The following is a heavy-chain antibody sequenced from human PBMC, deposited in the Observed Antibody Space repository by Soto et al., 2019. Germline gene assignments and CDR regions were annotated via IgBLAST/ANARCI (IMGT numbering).Heavy chain of an antibody. V-gene: IGHV1-3*01. D-gene: IGHD4-17*01. J-gene: IGHJ3*02. CDR3: ARGMTTVTIDAFDI. CDR2: INAGNGNT. CDR1: GYTFTSYG. Sequence: GASVKVSCKASGYTFTSYGISWVRQAPGQGLEWMGWINAGNGNTKYSQKFQGRVTITRDTSASTAYMELSSLRSEDTAVYYCARGMTTVTIDAFDIWGQGTMVTVSS.